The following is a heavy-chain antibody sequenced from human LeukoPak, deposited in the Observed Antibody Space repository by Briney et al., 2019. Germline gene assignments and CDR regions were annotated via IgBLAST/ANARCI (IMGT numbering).Heavy chain of an antibody. Sequence: ASVKVSCKASGYTFTSYAMHWVRQAPGQGLEWMGRINPNSGGTNYAQKFQGRVTMTRDTSISTAYMELSRLRSDDTAVYYCAATPRGYYFDYWGQGTLVTVSS. CDR2: INPNSGGT. CDR3: AATPRGYYFDY. J-gene: IGHJ4*02. CDR1: GYTFTSYA. V-gene: IGHV1-2*06.